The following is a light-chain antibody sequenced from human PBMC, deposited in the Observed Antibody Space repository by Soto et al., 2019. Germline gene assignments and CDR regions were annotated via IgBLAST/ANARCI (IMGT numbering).Light chain of an antibody. Sequence: DIQMTQSPSSLSASVGDRVTITCQASQDISNYLNWYQQKPGKAPKLLIYDASNLETGVPSRFSGSGSGTDFTFTISRLQPEDIATYYCQQYDNLPLMYTFGQGTKLEIK. CDR1: QDISNY. J-gene: IGKJ2*01. CDR3: QQYDNLPLMYT. V-gene: IGKV1-33*01. CDR2: DAS.